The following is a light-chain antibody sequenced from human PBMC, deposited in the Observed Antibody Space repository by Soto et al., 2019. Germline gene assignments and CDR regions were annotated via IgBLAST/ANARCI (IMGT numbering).Light chain of an antibody. CDR3: CSYAGSSTVI. Sequence: QSALTQPASVSGSPGQSITISCTGTSGDVGSYDLVSRYQQPPGEAPKLMIYEVTKRPSGVSDRFSGSKSGNTASLTISGLQAEDEANYYCCSYAGSSTVIFGGGTKLTVL. J-gene: IGLJ2*01. V-gene: IGLV2-23*02. CDR1: SGDVGSYDL. CDR2: EVT.